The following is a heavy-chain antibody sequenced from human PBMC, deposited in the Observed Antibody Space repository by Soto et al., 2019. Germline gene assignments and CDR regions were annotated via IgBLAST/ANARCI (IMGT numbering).Heavy chain of an antibody. CDR3: ARAYRENYFYAMDV. J-gene: IGHJ6*02. V-gene: IGHV1-69*01. D-gene: IGHD1-26*01. CDR1: GGSFSNYA. Sequence: QVQLVQSGAEVKMPGSSVRVSCKASGGSFSNYAISWVRQAPGQGLEWMGGIIPMFGIGNYAEKFLGRVTITAHESTSTSHMELSSLRSEDTAVYFCARAYRENYFYAMDVWGQGTTVTVSS. CDR2: IIPMFGIG.